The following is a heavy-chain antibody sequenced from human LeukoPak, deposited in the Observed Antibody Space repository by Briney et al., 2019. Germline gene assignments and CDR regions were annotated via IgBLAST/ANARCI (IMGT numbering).Heavy chain of an antibody. Sequence: GGSLRLSCEASGFTVSSTHMVWVRQTPGKGLEWVAVIWYDGSNKYYADSVKGRFTISRDNSKNTLYLQMNSLRAEDTAVYYCARVFGGDFGSCFDYWGQGTLITVSS. D-gene: IGHD2-21*02. CDR3: ARVFGGDFGSCFDY. V-gene: IGHV3-33*08. J-gene: IGHJ4*02. CDR2: IWYDGSNK. CDR1: GFTVSSTH.